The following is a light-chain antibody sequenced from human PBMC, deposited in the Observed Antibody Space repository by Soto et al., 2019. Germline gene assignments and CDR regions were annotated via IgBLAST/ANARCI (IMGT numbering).Light chain of an antibody. CDR3: SSYPSSSTLV. CDR2: DVS. V-gene: IGLV2-14*01. CDR1: SSDVGGYNY. J-gene: IGLJ1*01. Sequence: QSVLTQPASVSGSPGQSITISCTGTSSDVGGYNYVSWYQQHPGKAAKLMIYDVSNRPSGVANRFSGSKSGNTASLTISGLQAEDEADYYCSSYPSSSTLVFGPGTKVTVL.